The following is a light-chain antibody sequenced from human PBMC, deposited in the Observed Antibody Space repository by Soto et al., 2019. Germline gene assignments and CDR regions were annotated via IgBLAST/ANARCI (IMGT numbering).Light chain of an antibody. J-gene: IGKJ3*01. Sequence: DIQMTQSPSTRSASVGDRVSITCLASQSISSWLAWYQQKPGKAPKLLIYKASSLESGVPSRFSGSGSGTEFTLTISSLQPDDFATYYCQQYNSYPFTFGPGTKVDIK. CDR2: KAS. V-gene: IGKV1-5*03. CDR1: QSISSW. CDR3: QQYNSYPFT.